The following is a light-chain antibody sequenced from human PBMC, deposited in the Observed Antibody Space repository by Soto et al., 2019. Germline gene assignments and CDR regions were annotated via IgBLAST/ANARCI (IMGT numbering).Light chain of an antibody. J-gene: IGKJ2*01. CDR3: LQSDSFPHT. CDR2: APS. CDR1: QGISSX. V-gene: IGKV1-12*01. Sequence: DIQMTQSPSSVSASVGDRVTLTCRASQGISSXLAWYQQQPGKAPKLLIYAPSMLQSGGPSRFSGSGSGTXXXXXXXSLXPEDSATYYRLQSDSFPHTFGQGTKLEMK.